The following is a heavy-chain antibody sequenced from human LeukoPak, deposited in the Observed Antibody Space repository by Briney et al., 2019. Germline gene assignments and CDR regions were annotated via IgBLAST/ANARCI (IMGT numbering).Heavy chain of an antibody. D-gene: IGHD3-10*01. J-gene: IGHJ6*02. V-gene: IGHV3-7*04. CDR2: IKKDGSEK. Sequence: GGSLRLSCAASGFTFSNYWMSWVRQAPGKGLEWVAKIKKDGSEKDYVDSVKGRFTISRDSVKNSLYVQMNSLRAEDTAVYYCARVSDYYGMDVWGQGTTVTVSS. CDR3: ARVSDYYGMDV. CDR1: GFTFSNYW.